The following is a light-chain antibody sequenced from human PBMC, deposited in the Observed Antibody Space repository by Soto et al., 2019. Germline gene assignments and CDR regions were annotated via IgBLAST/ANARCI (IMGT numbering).Light chain of an antibody. CDR3: SSYTTSYFYV. Sequence: QSALTQPASVSGSPGQSITISFTGSGRDIGAYDYVSWYQQHPGKAPKLIIYGVKNRPSGVSNRFSASKSAFTASLTISGLQTEDEADYYCSSYTTSYFYVFGPGTKLTVL. CDR1: GRDIGAYDY. J-gene: IGLJ1*01. CDR2: GVK. V-gene: IGLV2-14*01.